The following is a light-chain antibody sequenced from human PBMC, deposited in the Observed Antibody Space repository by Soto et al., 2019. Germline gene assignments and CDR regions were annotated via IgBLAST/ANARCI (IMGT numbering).Light chain of an antibody. CDR3: AAWDDSLNGYV. J-gene: IGLJ1*01. Sequence: QSVLTQPPSASGTPGQRVTISCSGSSSNIATNTVIWYQQLPVTAPKLLIFSYNQQPSGVPDRLSGSKSGTSASLAISGLQSADEAHYYCAAWDDSLNGYVFGTGTKVTVL. V-gene: IGLV1-44*01. CDR1: SSNIATNT. CDR2: SYN.